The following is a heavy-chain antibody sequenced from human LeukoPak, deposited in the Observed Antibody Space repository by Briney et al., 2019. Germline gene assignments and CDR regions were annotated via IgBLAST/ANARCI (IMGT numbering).Heavy chain of an antibody. J-gene: IGHJ3*02. CDR1: GYTFTSYY. Sequence: GASVKVSCKASGYTFTSYYMHWVRQAPGQGLEWMGIINPSGGSTSYAQKLQGRVTMTRDTSTSTVYMELSSLRSEDTAVYYCARDASSGYAFDIWGQGTMVTVSS. V-gene: IGHV1-46*01. D-gene: IGHD3-22*01. CDR2: INPSGGST. CDR3: ARDASSGYAFDI.